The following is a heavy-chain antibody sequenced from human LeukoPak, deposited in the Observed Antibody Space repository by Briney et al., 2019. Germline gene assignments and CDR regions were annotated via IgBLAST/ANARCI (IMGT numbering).Heavy chain of an antibody. CDR3: ARAGGCSSTSCPYEGGGYYYYMDV. D-gene: IGHD2-2*01. V-gene: IGHV3-48*04. CDR1: GFTFSSYS. CDR2: ISSSSSTI. Sequence: PGGSLRLSCAASGFTFSSYSMNWVGQAPGKELEWVSYISSSSSTIYYADSVKGRFTISRDNAKNSLCLQMNSLRAEDTAVYYCARAGGCSSTSCPYEGGGYYYYMDVWGKGTTVTVSS. J-gene: IGHJ6*03.